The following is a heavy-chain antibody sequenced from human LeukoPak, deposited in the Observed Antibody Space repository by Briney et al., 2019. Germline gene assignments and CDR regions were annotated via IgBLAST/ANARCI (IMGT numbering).Heavy chain of an antibody. CDR3: ARDLSGYSYGGHLDY. V-gene: IGHV4-59*01. D-gene: IGHD5-18*01. CDR2: IYYSGST. CDR1: GGSISSYY. Sequence: SETLSLTCTVSGGSISSYYWSWIRQPPGKGLEWIGYIYYSGSTNYNPSLKSRVTISVGTSKNQFSLKLSSVTAADTAVYYCARDLSGYSYGGHLDYWGQGTLVTVSS. J-gene: IGHJ4*02.